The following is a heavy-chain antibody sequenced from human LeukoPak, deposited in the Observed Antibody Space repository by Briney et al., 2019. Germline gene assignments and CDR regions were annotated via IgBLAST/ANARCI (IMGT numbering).Heavy chain of an antibody. Sequence: SETLSLTCAVYGGSFSGYYWSWIRQPPGKGLECIGYIYYSGSTNYNPSLKSRVTISVDTSKNHFSLKLSSVTAADTAVYYCARLTLFSDSSGYYYPAFDYWGQGTLVTVSS. D-gene: IGHD3-22*01. V-gene: IGHV4-59*01. CDR1: GGSFSGYY. CDR2: IYYSGST. CDR3: ARLTLFSDSSGYYYPAFDY. J-gene: IGHJ4*02.